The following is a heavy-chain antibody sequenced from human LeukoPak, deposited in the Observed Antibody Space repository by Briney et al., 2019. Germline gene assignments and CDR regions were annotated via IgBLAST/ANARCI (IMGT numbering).Heavy chain of an antibody. Sequence: PSETLSLTCTVSGGSISPYYWSWIRQPPGRGLEWIGYISDRGNSYHNPSLQSRVTISVDPSKNQFSLKLSSVTAADTAMYYCARLYTGAYYTAFGVWGHGTVVTVSS. V-gene: IGHV4-59*08. J-gene: IGHJ3*01. CDR3: ARLYTGAYYTAFGV. CDR1: GGSISPYY. CDR2: ISDRGNS. D-gene: IGHD4/OR15-4a*01.